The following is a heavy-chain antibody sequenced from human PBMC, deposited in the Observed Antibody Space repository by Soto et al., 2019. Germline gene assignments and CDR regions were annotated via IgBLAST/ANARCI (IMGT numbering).Heavy chain of an antibody. J-gene: IGHJ5*02. CDR2: IFYSGTT. D-gene: IGHD3-3*01. V-gene: IGHV4-39*01. CDR1: GDSANNNDFY. Sequence: SETLSLTCTVSGDSANNNDFYWAWIRQPPGKGLEWVVTIFYSGTTYHNPSLKGRVTASVDRSENQFSLKLTSVTASDTAVYYCARLDFRSGYYGGRFDPWGQGTLVTV. CDR3: ARLDFRSGYYGGRFDP.